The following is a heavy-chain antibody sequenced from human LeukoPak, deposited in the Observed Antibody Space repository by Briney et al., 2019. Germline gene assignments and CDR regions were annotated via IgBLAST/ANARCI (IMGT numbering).Heavy chain of an antibody. J-gene: IGHJ4*02. CDR2: INPSGGST. CDR3: ARAYSSSDEFDY. D-gene: IGHD6-13*01. CDR1: GYTFTSYY. Sequence: ASVKVSCKASGYTFTSYYMHWVRQAPGQGLEWMGIINPSGGSTTYAQKFQGRVAMTRDTSTSRVYMEVSSLRSEDTAVYYCARAYSSSDEFDYWGQGTLVTVSS. V-gene: IGHV1-46*01.